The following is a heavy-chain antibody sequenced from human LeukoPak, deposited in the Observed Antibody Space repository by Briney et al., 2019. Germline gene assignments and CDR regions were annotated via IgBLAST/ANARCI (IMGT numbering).Heavy chain of an antibody. J-gene: IGHJ4*02. D-gene: IGHD3-10*01. CDR3: AREGYYGSGSPPSLYFDY. Sequence: GGSLRLFCAASGFTFSTYSMNWVRQAPGKGLEWVSSISSNNRYIYYADSVKGRFTISRDNSRSTLYLQMNSLRPEDTAIYYCAREGYYGSGSPPSLYFDYWGQGTLVTVSS. V-gene: IGHV3-21*01. CDR2: ISSNNRYI. CDR1: GFTFSTYS.